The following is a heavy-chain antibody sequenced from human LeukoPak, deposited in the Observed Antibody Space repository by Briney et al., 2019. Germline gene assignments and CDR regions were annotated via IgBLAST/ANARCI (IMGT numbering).Heavy chain of an antibody. CDR1: GGSFSGYY. D-gene: IGHD5-12*01. J-gene: IGHJ6*03. CDR3: ARRAVATTTVYYYYYYYMDV. CDR2: INHSGST. V-gene: IGHV4-34*01. Sequence: PSETLSLTCAVYGGSFSGYYWSWIRQPPGKGLEWIGEINHSGSTNYNPSLKSRVTISVDTSKNQFSLKLSSVTAADTAVYYCARRAVATTTVYYYYYYYMDVWGKGTTVTVSS.